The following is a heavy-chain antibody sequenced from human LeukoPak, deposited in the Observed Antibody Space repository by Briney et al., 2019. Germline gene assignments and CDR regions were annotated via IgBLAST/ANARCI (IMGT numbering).Heavy chain of an antibody. V-gene: IGHV1-2*02. J-gene: IGHJ5*02. CDR1: GYTFTGYY. CDR3: AREGYCSGGSCYPNWFDP. Sequence: ASVKVSCKASGYTFTGYYMHWVRQAPGQGLEWMGWINPNSGGTNYAQKFQGRVTMTRDTSISTAYMELSRLRSDDTAVYYCAREGYCSGGSCYPNWFDPWGQGTLVTVS. D-gene: IGHD2-15*01. CDR2: INPNSGGT.